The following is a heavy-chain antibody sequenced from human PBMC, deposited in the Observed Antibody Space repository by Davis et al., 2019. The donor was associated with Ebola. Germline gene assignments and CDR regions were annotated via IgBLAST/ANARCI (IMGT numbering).Heavy chain of an antibody. D-gene: IGHD2-8*01. CDR2: IYNDGTT. Sequence: PGGSLRLSCAASGFTVISNYMHWVRQAPGKGMEWVSVIYNDGTTYYADSVKGRFTNSRDHLKTTLYLQMSSLKAEDTTVYYCAREPVGNVLMGMRYYYGIDVWGQGTTVTVSS. CDR3: AREPVGNVLMGMRYYYGIDV. V-gene: IGHV3-53*01. J-gene: IGHJ6*02. CDR1: GFTVISNY.